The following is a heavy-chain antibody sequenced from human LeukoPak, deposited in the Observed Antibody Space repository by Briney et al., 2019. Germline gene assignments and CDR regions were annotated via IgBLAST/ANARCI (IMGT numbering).Heavy chain of an antibody. V-gene: IGHV3-11*01. CDR3: ARRLPAAVGIPPGGDYVTEYYYFDS. CDR2: ISNTGSTT. Sequence: KPGGSLRLSCAASGFTFSDYYMTWVRQAPGKGLEWVSYISNTGSTTYYADSVKGRFIISRDNAKNSLYLQMHSLRADDAAVYYCARRLPAAVGIPPGGDYVTEYYYFDSWGQGALVTVSS. J-gene: IGHJ4*02. D-gene: IGHD3-9*01. CDR1: GFTFSDYY.